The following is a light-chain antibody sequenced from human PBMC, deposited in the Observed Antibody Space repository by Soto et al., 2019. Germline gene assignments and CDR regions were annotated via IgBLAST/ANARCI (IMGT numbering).Light chain of an antibody. CDR1: SSDVGNYKY. V-gene: IGLV2-8*01. J-gene: IGLJ3*02. CDR3: SSYAGSNLWV. Sequence: QSALTQSPSASGSPGQSVTISCTGTSSDVGNYKYVSWYQQHPGKAPKLMIYEVSKRPSGVPDRFSGSKSGNTASLTVSGLQVEDEGDYYCSSYAGSNLWVFGGGTKLTVL. CDR2: EVS.